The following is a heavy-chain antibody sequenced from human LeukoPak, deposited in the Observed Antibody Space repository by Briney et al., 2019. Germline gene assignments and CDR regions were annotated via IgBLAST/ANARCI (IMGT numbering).Heavy chain of an antibody. CDR1: GFTFRTYA. D-gene: IGHD7-27*01. Sequence: GGSLRLSCTASGFTFRTYAMNWIRQVPGKGLECVSYISSTYEIYYGDSVRGRFSVSRDNAKNSVFLQMNNLRLEDTAVYYCVRDFNWGFDYWGQGIRVTVSS. CDR2: ISSTYEI. J-gene: IGHJ4*02. V-gene: IGHV3-48*01. CDR3: VRDFNWGFDY.